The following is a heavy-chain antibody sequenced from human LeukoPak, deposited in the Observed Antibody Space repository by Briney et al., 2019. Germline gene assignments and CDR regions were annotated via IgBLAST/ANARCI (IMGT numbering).Heavy chain of an antibody. V-gene: IGHV2-70*11. D-gene: IGHD7-27*01. Sequence: ESGPTLVNPTQTLTLTCTFSGFSLSTSGMCVSWIRQPPGKALEWLARIDWDDDKYYSTSLKTRLTISKDTSKNQVVLTMTNMDPVDTATYYCARIRYAGDTDPDAFDIWGQGTMVTVSS. J-gene: IGHJ3*02. CDR1: GFSLSTSGMC. CDR2: IDWDDDK. CDR3: ARIRYAGDTDPDAFDI.